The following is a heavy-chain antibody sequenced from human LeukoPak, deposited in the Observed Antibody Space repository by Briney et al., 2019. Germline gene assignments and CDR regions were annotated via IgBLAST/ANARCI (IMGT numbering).Heavy chain of an antibody. CDR2: ISSSSSCI. D-gene: IGHD6-19*01. CDR3: ARKLSGWTLDY. Sequence: GGSLRLSCAASGFTFSSYSMNWVRQAPGKGLEWVSSISSSSSCIYYADSVKGRFTISRDNAKNSLYLQMNSLRAEDTAVYYCARKLSGWTLDYWGQGTLVTVSS. CDR1: GFTFSSYS. V-gene: IGHV3-21*01. J-gene: IGHJ4*02.